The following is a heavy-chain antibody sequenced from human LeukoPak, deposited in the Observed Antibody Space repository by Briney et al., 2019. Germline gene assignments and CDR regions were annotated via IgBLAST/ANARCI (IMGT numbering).Heavy chain of an antibody. D-gene: IGHD3-22*01. CDR3: ARDQGVVVHGKYHYYGMDV. CDR2: IAYDGSNK. Sequence: GSLRLSCAASGFTSSSYGIHWVRQAPGKGLEWVAAIAYDGSNKYYADSVKGRFTISRDNSKKTLYLQMNSLRAEDTAVYYCARDQGVVVHGKYHYYGMDVWGQGTTVTVSS. CDR1: GFTSSSYG. J-gene: IGHJ6*02. V-gene: IGHV3-30*03.